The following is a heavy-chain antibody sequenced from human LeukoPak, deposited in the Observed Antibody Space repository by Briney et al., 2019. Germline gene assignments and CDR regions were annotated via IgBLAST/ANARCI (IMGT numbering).Heavy chain of an antibody. V-gene: IGHV1-69*05. CDR1: GGTFSSYA. J-gene: IGHJ4*02. CDR2: IIPIFGTA. Sequence: SVMVSCKASGGTFSSYAISWVRQAPGQGLEWMGGIIPIFGTANYAQQFQGRVTITTDESTSTAYMELSSLRSEDTAVYYCARVGIAAAGTLDYWGQGTLVTVSS. D-gene: IGHD6-13*01. CDR3: ARVGIAAAGTLDY.